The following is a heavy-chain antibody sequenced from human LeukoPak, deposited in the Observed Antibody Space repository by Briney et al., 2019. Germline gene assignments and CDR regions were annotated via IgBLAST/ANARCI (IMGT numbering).Heavy chain of an antibody. CDR1: GGSFSGYY. Sequence: PSETLSLTCAVYGGSFSGYYWSWIRQPPGKGLQWIGEINHSGSTNYNPSLKSRATISVDTSKNQFSLKLSSVTAADTAVYYCARGSTAAAGTGVWFDPWGQGTLVTVSS. J-gene: IGHJ5*02. D-gene: IGHD6-13*01. V-gene: IGHV4-34*01. CDR2: INHSGST. CDR3: ARGSTAAAGTGVWFDP.